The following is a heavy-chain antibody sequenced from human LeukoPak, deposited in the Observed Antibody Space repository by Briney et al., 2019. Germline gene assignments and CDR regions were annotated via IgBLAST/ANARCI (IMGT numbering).Heavy chain of an antibody. D-gene: IGHD3-16*01. Sequence: ASVKVSCKASGYTFTSYYMHWVRQAPGQGLEWMGIINPSGGSTSYAQKFQGRVTMTRDTSTSTVYMELSSLRSEDTAVYYCARIKIDYAPITLRPIYYFDYWGQGTLVTVSS. CDR2: INPSGGST. V-gene: IGHV1-46*01. CDR1: GYTFTSYY. CDR3: ARIKIDYAPITLRPIYYFDY. J-gene: IGHJ4*02.